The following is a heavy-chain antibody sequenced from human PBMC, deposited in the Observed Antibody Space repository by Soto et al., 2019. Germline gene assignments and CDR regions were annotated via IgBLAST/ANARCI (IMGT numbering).Heavy chain of an antibody. CDR2: ISYDGSNT. Sequence: QVQLVESGGGVVQPGRSLRLSCAASGFTFSNYGMHWVRQAPGKGLEWVAIISYDGSNTYYADSVKGRFTISRDNSKNTLYLRMNSLRVEDTSVYYCAKEGGLSGSYYISSSYYFDYWGQGTLVTVSS. J-gene: IGHJ4*02. D-gene: IGHD1-26*01. CDR1: GFTFSNYG. CDR3: AKEGGLSGSYYISSSYYFDY. V-gene: IGHV3-30*18.